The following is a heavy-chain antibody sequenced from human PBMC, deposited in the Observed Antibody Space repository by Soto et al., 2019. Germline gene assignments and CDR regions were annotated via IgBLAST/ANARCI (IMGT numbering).Heavy chain of an antibody. CDR1: GYTFTSYG. J-gene: IGHJ6*02. Sequence: QVQLVQSGAEVKKPGASVKVSCKASGYTFTSYGISWVRQAPGQGLEWMGWISAYNGNTNYAQKLQGRVTMTTDTTTSTAYMELRSLRSDDTAVYYCASATMIVVLWVSCDYYGMDVWGQGTTVTVSS. CDR3: ASATMIVVLWVSCDYYGMDV. CDR2: ISAYNGNT. D-gene: IGHD3-22*01. V-gene: IGHV1-18*01.